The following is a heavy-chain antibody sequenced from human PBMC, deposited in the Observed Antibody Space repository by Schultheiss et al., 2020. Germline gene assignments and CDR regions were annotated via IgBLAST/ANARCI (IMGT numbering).Heavy chain of an antibody. CDR1: GGSISSGDYY. CDR2: IYYSGST. J-gene: IGHJ6*02. D-gene: IGHD2-2*02. Sequence: SETLSLTCTVSGGSISSGDYYWSWIRQPPGKGLEWIGYIYYSGSTNYNPSLKSRVTISVDTSKNQFSLKLSSVTAADTAVYYCARERYCSSTSCYTTYYDSLWGQGTTVTGSS. CDR3: ARERYCSSTSCYTTYYDSL. V-gene: IGHV4-61*08.